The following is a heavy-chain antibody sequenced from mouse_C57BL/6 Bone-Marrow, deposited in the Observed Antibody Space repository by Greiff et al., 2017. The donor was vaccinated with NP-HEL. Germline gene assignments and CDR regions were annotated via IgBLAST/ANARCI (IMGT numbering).Heavy chain of an antibody. CDR1: GYTFTDYN. V-gene: IGHV1-18*01. D-gene: IGHD1-2*01. Sequence: DVKLVESGPELVKPGASVKIPCKASGYTFTDYNMDWVKQSHGKSLEWIGDINPNNGGTIYNQKFKGKATLTVDKSSSTAYMELRSLTSEDTAVYYCARGVYDGAMDYWGQGTSVTVSS. CDR3: ARGVYDGAMDY. CDR2: INPNNGGT. J-gene: IGHJ4*01.